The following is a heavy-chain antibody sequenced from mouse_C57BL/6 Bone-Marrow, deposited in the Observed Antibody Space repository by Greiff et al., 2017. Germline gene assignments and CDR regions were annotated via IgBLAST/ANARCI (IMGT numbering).Heavy chain of an antibody. Sequence: VQRVESGPELVKPGASVKISCKASGYSFTSYYIHWVKQRPGQGLEWIGWIYPGSGNTKYNEKFKGKATLTADTSSSTAYMQLSSLTSEDSAVYYCARRYGSPDYYAMDYWGQGTSVTVSS. CDR1: GYSFTSYY. D-gene: IGHD1-1*01. V-gene: IGHV1-66*01. CDR3: ARRYGSPDYYAMDY. CDR2: IYPGSGNT. J-gene: IGHJ4*01.